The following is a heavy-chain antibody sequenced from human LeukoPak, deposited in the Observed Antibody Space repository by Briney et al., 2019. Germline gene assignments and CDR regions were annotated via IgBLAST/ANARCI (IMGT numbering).Heavy chain of an antibody. Sequence: ASVTVSFKASGYTFTDYYMHWVRQAPGQGLAWMGWINPNSGGTNYAQKFQGWVTMTRDTSISTAYMELSRLRSDDTAVYYCARGGSSWQYNWFDPWGQGTLVTVSS. J-gene: IGHJ5*02. CDR1: GYTFTDYY. V-gene: IGHV1-2*04. CDR3: ARGGSSWQYNWFDP. D-gene: IGHD6-13*01. CDR2: INPNSGGT.